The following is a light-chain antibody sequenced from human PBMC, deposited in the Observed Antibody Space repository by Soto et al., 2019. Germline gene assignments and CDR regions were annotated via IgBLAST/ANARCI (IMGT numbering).Light chain of an antibody. V-gene: IGLV2-11*01. Sequence: QSAMTQPRSVSPSPGQSVAISSTGTSSDIGGYNYVSWYQQHPGKAPKVMIYDVDKRPSGVPDRISGSKSGNTASLTISDLQTEDEADYYCCSNAGRPDVFGTGTRAPS. CDR1: SSDIGGYNY. CDR2: DVD. J-gene: IGLJ1*01. CDR3: CSNAGRPDV.